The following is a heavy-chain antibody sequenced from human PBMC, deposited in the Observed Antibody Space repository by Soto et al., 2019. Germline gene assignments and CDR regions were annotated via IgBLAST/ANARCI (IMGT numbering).Heavy chain of an antibody. CDR3: AKDLRPSAYIAVAGLSGY. Sequence: GGSLRLSCAASGFTFSSYAMSWVRQAPGKGLEWVSAISGSGGSTYYADSVKGRFTISRDNSKNTLYLQMNSLRAEDTAVYYCAKDLRPSAYIAVAGLSGYWGQGTLVTVSS. D-gene: IGHD6-19*01. CDR1: GFTFSSYA. V-gene: IGHV3-23*01. J-gene: IGHJ4*02. CDR2: ISGSGGST.